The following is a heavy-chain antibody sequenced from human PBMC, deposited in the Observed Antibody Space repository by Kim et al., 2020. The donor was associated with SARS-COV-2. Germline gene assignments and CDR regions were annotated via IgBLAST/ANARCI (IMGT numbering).Heavy chain of an antibody. CDR2: IYTSGST. CDR1: GGSISSGSYY. CDR3: ARNIAARPVYWYFDL. Sequence: SETLSLTCTVSGGSISSGSYYWSWIRQPAGKGLEWIGRIYTSGSTNYNPSLKSRVTISVDTSKNQFSLKLSSVTAADTAVYYCARNIAARPVYWYFDLWGRGTLVTVSS. V-gene: IGHV4-61*02. J-gene: IGHJ2*01. D-gene: IGHD6-6*01.